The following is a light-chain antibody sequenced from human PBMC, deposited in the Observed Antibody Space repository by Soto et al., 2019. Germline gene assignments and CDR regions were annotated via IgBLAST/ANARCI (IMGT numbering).Light chain of an antibody. CDR2: GAF. CDR1: QSVSSN. CDR3: QQYNDWPPIT. Sequence: EIVMTQSPATLSVSPGERVTLSCRASQSVSSNLAWYQQKPGQAPRLLIFGAFTRATGIPASFSGSGSGTEFTLTISSLQSEDIALYYCQQYNDWPPITFGQGTRLEIQ. V-gene: IGKV3-15*01. J-gene: IGKJ5*01.